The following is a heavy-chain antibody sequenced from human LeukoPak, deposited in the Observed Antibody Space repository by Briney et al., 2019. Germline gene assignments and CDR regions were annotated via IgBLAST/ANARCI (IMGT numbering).Heavy chain of an antibody. CDR1: GFTFSDYY. CDR3: ARDQYGDYEDY. CDR2: ISSSGSTI. D-gene: IGHD4-17*01. V-gene: IGHV3-11*04. Sequence: GGSVRLSRAASGFTFSDYYMSWIRQAPGKGLGWVSYISSSGSTIYYADSVKGRFTISRDNAKNSLYLQMNSLRAEDTAVYYCARDQYGDYEDYWGQGTLVTVSS. J-gene: IGHJ4*02.